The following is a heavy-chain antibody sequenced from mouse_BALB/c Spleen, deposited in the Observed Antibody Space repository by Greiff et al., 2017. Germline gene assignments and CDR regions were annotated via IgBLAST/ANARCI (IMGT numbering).Heavy chain of an antibody. CDR2: ISSGSSTI. CDR3: ARWGITTVDY. D-gene: IGHD1-1*01. V-gene: IGHV5-17*02. J-gene: IGHJ4*01. Sequence: DVTLVESGGGLVQPGGSRKLSCAASGFTFSSFGMHWVRQAPEKGLEWVAYISSGSSTIYYADTVKGRFTISRDNPKNTLFLQMTSLRSEDTAMYYCARWGITTVDYWGQGTSVTVSS. CDR1: GFTFSSFG.